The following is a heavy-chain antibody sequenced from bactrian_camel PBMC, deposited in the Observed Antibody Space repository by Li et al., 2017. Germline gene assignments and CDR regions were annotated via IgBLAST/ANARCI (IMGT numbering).Heavy chain of an antibody. D-gene: IGHD6*01. Sequence: DVQLVESGGDLVRPGGSLRLSCAASGFTFSDYTMTWVRQAPGKGLEWVSDINSSGRSTNYADSVKGRFVISKDYAKNTLYLQMNSLKPEDTDMYYCAAYSFNVLCNPRTVVGATYRGQGTQVTV. CDR1: GFTFSDYT. J-gene: IGHJ4*01. CDR3: AAYSFNVLCNPRTVVGATY. V-gene: IGHV3S42*01. CDR2: INSSGRST.